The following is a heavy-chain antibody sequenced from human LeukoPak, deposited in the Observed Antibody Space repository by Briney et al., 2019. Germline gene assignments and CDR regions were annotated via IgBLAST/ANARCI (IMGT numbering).Heavy chain of an antibody. V-gene: IGHV3-13*01. CDR2: ISTAGDT. CDR1: GFTFSSYD. Sequence: GGSLRLSCAASGFTFSSYDMHWVRQAPGKGLEWVSAISTAGDTYYPGYVKGRSTISKENGKNSLYLQMNNLRAGDTAVYYCARGSNYYDSSGYYLNFDYWGQGTLVTVSS. CDR3: ARGSNYYDSSGYYLNFDY. J-gene: IGHJ4*02. D-gene: IGHD3-22*01.